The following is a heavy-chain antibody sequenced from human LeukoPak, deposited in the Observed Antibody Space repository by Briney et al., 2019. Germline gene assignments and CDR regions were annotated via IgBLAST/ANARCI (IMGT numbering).Heavy chain of an antibody. D-gene: IGHD5-18*01. CDR1: GFTFSSYA. CDR2: ISSNGGST. CDR3: VRVTGYSHGYGGFDY. J-gene: IGHJ4*02. V-gene: IGHV3-64D*06. Sequence: GSLRLSCSASGFTFSSYAMHWVRQAPGKGLEYVSAISSNGGSTYYADSVKGRFTISRDNSKNTLYLQMSSLRAEDTAVYSCVRVTGYSHGYGGFDYWGQGTLVTVSS.